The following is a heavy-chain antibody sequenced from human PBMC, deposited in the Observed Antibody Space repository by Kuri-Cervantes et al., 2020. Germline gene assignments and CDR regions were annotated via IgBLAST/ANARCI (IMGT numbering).Heavy chain of an antibody. CDR2: IYSNGRT. CDR1: GFTFSNAW. J-gene: IGHJ5*01. Sequence: GESLKISCAASGFTFSNAWMSWVRQAPGKGLEWVSVIYSNGRTYYADSVKGRFTISRDNSKNSLYLQMNSLRVEDTALYYCARHDWFESWGQGTRVTVSS. CDR3: ARHDWFES. V-gene: IGHV3-53*01.